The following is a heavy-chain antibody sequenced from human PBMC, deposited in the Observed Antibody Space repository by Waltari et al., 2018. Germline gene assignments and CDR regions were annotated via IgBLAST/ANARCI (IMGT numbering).Heavy chain of an antibody. CDR2: IYYSGST. CDR3: ARGKSMVRGVIPRRYFDL. V-gene: IGHV4-31*03. J-gene: IGHJ2*01. CDR1: ARSISSGGYY. Sequence: QVQLQESGPGLVEPSQTLSLTCTVAARSISSGGYYWNWTRQTPGQGLEWIGYIYYSGSTYYNPSLKSRVTISVDTSKNQFSLKLSSVTAADTAVYYCARGKSMVRGVIPRRYFDLWGRGTLVTVSS. D-gene: IGHD3-10*01.